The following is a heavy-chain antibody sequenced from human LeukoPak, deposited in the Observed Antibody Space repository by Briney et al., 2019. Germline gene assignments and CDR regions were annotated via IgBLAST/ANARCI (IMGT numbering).Heavy chain of an antibody. D-gene: IGHD3-10*01. Sequence: ASVKVSCKASGYTFSSYDINWVRQATGQGLEWMGWMNPNSGNTGFAQKFQGRVTVTRNTSISTAYMELSSLRSEDTAVYYCARGPAPQYGSGSSWFDPWGQGTLVTVSS. CDR2: MNPNSGNT. CDR3: ARGPAPQYGSGSSWFDP. J-gene: IGHJ5*02. CDR1: GYTFSSYD. V-gene: IGHV1-8*01.